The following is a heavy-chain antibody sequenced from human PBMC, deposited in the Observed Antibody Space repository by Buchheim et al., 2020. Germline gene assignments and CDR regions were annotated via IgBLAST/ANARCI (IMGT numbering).Heavy chain of an antibody. Sequence: QVQLVESGGGVVQPGRSLRLSCAASGFTFSSYAMHWVRQAPGKGLEWVAVLSYDGSNKYYADSVKGLFTISIDHSQNPLYLQMNSLRAEDTAVYYCARDLVATITPPDYWGQGTL. J-gene: IGHJ4*02. CDR2: LSYDGSNK. V-gene: IGHV3-30*04. CDR1: GFTFSSYA. CDR3: ARDLVATITPPDY. D-gene: IGHD5-12*01.